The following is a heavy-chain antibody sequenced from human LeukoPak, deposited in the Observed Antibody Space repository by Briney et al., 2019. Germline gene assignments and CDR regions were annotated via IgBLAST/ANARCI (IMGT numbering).Heavy chain of an antibody. Sequence: PGGSLRLSCEGSGFSLNSHWMSWVRQAPGKGPEWVTNINQDGNEKYYAGSVKGRFTVSRDNVKKSVYLQMDNVRADDTGVYYCARDANLRGYNSWFDPWGQGTLVTVSS. D-gene: IGHD2/OR15-2a*01. V-gene: IGHV3-7*01. CDR3: ARDANLRGYNSWFDP. CDR2: INQDGNEK. CDR1: GFSLNSHW. J-gene: IGHJ5*02.